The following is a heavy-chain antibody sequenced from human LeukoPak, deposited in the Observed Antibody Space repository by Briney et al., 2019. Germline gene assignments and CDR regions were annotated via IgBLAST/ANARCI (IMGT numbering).Heavy chain of an antibody. CDR3: GRLSGTEDH. D-gene: IGHD1-26*01. V-gene: IGHV4-61*02. J-gene: IGHJ4*02. Sequence: PSETLSLTCTVSGDSVSSGSYFWTWIRQPAGKGLEWIGRIYNSGNTNYNPSLKSRVTISIDTSKNQFSLRLSSVTAADTAVYFCGRLSGTEDHWGQGTLVAVSS. CDR2: IYNSGNT. CDR1: GDSVSSGSYF.